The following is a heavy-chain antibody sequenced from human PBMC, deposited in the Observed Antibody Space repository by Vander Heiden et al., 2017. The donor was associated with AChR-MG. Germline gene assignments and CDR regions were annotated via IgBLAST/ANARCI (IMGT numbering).Heavy chain of an antibody. V-gene: IGHV3-33*01. Sequence: QVQLVESGGGVVQPGRSLRLSCAASGFTFSSYGMHWVRQAPGKGLEWVAVIWYDGSNKYYADSVKGRFTISRDNSKNTLYLQMNSLRAEDTAVYYCARDLGSGRPRYYFDYWGQGTLVTVSS. CDR3: ARDLGSGRPRYYFDY. CDR2: IWYDGSNK. J-gene: IGHJ4*02. CDR1: GFTFSSYG. D-gene: IGHD3-10*01.